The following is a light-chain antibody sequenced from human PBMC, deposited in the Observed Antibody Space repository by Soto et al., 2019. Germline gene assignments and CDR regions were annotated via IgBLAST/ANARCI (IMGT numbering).Light chain of an antibody. V-gene: IGLV2-8*01. CDR2: EVN. CDR1: SSDVGGYNY. CDR3: LSYAGRNDFYV. Sequence: QSVLXQPPSASGSPGQSVTISCTGTSSDVGGYNYVSWCQQHPGKAPKVMIYEVNKRPSGVPDRFSGSKSGNTASLTVSGLQAEDEADYYCLSYAGRNDFYVFGTGTKVTVL. J-gene: IGLJ1*01.